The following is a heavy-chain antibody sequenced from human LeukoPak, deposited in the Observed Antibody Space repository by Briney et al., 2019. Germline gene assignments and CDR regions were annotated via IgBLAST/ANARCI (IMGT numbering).Heavy chain of an antibody. CDR2: ISSSGSTT. J-gene: IGHJ6*04. CDR1: GFTFSSYE. Sequence: GGSLRLSCAASGFTFSSYELNWVRQAPGKGLEWISYISSSGSTTYYADSVKGRFTISRDNAKNSLYLQMNSLRAEDTAVYYCAELGITMIGGVWGKGTTVTISS. CDR3: AELGITMIGGV. V-gene: IGHV3-48*03. D-gene: IGHD3-10*02.